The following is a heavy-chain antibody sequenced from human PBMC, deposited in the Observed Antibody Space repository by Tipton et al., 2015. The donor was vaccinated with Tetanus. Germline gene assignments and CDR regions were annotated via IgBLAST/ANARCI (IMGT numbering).Heavy chain of an antibody. CDR1: GFTFRSYA. CDR3: ANGGTLYSPSDF. J-gene: IGHJ4*02. D-gene: IGHD3/OR15-3a*01. CDR2: VSGAGGSK. Sequence: SLRLSCAASGFTFRSYAMHWVRQPSGKGLEWVSAVSGAGGSKVYADSVKGRFTISRDNAKNMLYLQMNDLRADDTAVYYCANGGTLYSPSDFWGQGTQVTVSS. V-gene: IGHV3-23*01.